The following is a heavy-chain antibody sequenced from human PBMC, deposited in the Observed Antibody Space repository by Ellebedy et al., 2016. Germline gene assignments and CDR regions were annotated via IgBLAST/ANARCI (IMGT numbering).Heavy chain of an antibody. D-gene: IGHD4-17*01. Sequence: SETLSLXXTVSGGSISSYYWSWIRQPPGKGLEWIGYIYYSGSTNYNPSLKSRVTISVDTSKNQFSLKLSSVTAADTAVYYCARYDYGVPGGFDYWGQGTLVTVSS. CDR1: GGSISSYY. CDR3: ARYDYGVPGGFDY. J-gene: IGHJ4*02. V-gene: IGHV4-59*01. CDR2: IYYSGST.